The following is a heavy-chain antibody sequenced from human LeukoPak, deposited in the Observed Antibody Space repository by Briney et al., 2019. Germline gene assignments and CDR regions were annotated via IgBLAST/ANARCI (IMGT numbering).Heavy chain of an antibody. CDR1: GFTFSSYG. J-gene: IGHJ4*02. CDR2: IWYDGSNK. D-gene: IGHD3-16*02. Sequence: GSLRLSCAASGFTFSSYGMHWVRQAPGKGLEWVAVIWYDGSNKYYADSVKGRFTISRDNSKNTLYLQMNSLRAEDTAVYYCARDGGTYYDYVWGSYRYNPPDYWGQGTLVTVSS. V-gene: IGHV3-33*01. CDR3: ARDGGTYYDYVWGSYRYNPPDY.